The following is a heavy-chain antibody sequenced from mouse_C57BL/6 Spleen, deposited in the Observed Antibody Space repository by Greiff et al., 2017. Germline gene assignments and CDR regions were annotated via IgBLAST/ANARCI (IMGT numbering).Heavy chain of an antibody. V-gene: IGHV14-3*01. CDR1: GFNIKNTY. CDR3: ASFYYYGSPFDY. J-gene: IGHJ2*01. Sequence: VQLQQSVAELVRPGASVKLSCTASGFNIKNTYMHWVKQRPEQGLEWIGRIDPANGNTNYAPKLQGQATITADTASNTAYLQLSSLTSEDTAIYYCASFYYYGSPFDYWGQGTTLTVSS. D-gene: IGHD1-1*01. CDR2: IDPANGNT.